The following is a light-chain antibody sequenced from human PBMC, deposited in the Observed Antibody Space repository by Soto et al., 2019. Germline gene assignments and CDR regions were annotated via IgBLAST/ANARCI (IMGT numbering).Light chain of an antibody. CDR3: QQYGSSPPT. Sequence: IVLTQSPGTLSLSPGERTTLSCRASPSISRYLAWYQQKPGQGPCMLIYGASSRATGTPDRFSSIGSGTDFNLTINRLEPEDFALYDGQQYGSSPPTFGQVTKLDIK. J-gene: IGKJ1*01. CDR2: GAS. CDR1: PSISRY. V-gene: IGKV3-20*01.